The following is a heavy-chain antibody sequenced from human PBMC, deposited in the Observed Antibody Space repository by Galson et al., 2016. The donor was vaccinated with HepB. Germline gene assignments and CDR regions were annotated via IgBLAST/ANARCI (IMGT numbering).Heavy chain of an antibody. J-gene: IGHJ3*02. CDR1: GFTFSNYA. CDR3: TRDRDPMIVEDAFDI. Sequence: SLRLSCAASGFTFSNYAMHWVRQAPGKGLEWVAVLSYDGYNKFYADSVMGRFTISRDNSKNTLYLQMDSLRGEDTAVYYCTRDRDPMIVEDAFDIWGQGTMVIVST. D-gene: IGHD3-22*01. V-gene: IGHV3-30*04. CDR2: LSYDGYNK.